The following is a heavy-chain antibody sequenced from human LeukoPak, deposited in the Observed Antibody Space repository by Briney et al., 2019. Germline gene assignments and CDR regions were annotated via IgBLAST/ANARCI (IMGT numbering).Heavy chain of an antibody. D-gene: IGHD2-2*01. CDR1: GFTFSNAW. J-gene: IGHJ4*02. CDR2: IKSKTDGGTT. V-gene: IGHV3-15*01. CDR3: TTASPHESFDY. Sequence: SGGSLRLSCAASGFTFSNAWMSRARQAPGKGLEWVGRIKSKTDGGTTDYAALVKGRFTISRDDSKNTLYLRMNSLKTEDTSVYYCTTASPHESFDYWGQGTLVTVSS.